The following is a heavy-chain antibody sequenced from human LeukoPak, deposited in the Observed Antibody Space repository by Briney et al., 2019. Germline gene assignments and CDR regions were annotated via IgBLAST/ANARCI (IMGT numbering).Heavy chain of an antibody. D-gene: IGHD2-21*01. CDR3: ARAKDNYCGNDAFDI. Sequence: SETLSLTCTVSGGSISPYYWSWIRQPAGKGLEWIGRIYTSGSTNYNPSLKSRVTMSVDPSKNQFSLKLSSVTAADTAVYYCARAKDNYCGNDAFDIWGQGTMVTVSS. CDR1: GGSISPYY. V-gene: IGHV4-4*07. J-gene: IGHJ3*02. CDR2: IYTSGST.